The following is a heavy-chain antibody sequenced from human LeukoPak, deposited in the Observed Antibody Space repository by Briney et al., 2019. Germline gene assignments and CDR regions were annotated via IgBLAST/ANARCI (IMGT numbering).Heavy chain of an antibody. D-gene: IGHD6-13*01. Sequence: SETLSLTCAVNGGSFSGYYWSWIRQPPGKGLEWIGEINHGGSTNYNQSLKSRVTLSVDQSKNQFSLKLSSVTAADTAVYYCARSGYSSSWYVRGWFDPWGQGTLVTVSS. J-gene: IGHJ5*02. CDR1: GGSFSGYY. CDR2: INHGGST. CDR3: ARSGYSSSWYVRGWFDP. V-gene: IGHV4-34*01.